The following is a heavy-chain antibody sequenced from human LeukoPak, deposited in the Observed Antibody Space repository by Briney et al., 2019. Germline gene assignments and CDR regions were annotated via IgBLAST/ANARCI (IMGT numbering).Heavy chain of an antibody. CDR2: INHSGST. J-gene: IGHJ6*03. V-gene: IGHV4-38-2*02. CDR3: ARYGHDSSGYYYYYMDV. Sequence: SETLSLTCTVSGYSISSGYYWGWIRQPPGKGLEWIGEINHSGSTNYNPSLKSRVTISVDTSKNQFSLKLSSVTAADTAVYYCARYGHDSSGYYYYYMDVWGKGTTVTISS. CDR1: GYSISSGYY. D-gene: IGHD3-22*01.